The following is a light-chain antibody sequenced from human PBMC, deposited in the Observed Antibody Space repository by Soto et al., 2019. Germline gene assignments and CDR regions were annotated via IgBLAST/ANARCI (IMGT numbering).Light chain of an antibody. J-gene: IGKJ3*01. CDR1: QCVSIL. Sequence: EIVMKQSPATLSVSPGERDTLSCRASQCVSILSAWYQQKPRQAPRILIHGATTSATGIPARFSGTGSWTEFTPTISSLQSEDFAVYYCQQYNKWPLTFGPGTKVDIK. V-gene: IGKV3-15*01. CDR2: GAT. CDR3: QQYNKWPLT.